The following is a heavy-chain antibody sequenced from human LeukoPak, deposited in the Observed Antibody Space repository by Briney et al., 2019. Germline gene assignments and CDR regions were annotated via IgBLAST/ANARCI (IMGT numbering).Heavy chain of an antibody. CDR2: IYSDESLI. CDR1: GYSFSKYW. J-gene: IGHJ6*02. CDR3: GRYGLSGNGYTSYFYYGMDF. D-gene: IGHD5-24*01. V-gene: IGHV5-51*01. Sequence: GESLKISCTASGYSFSKYWIGWVRQTPGKGLEWMGFIYSDESLIRYSPSFEGQVTISADNSINTAYLQWNSLKASDTAMYYCGRYGLSGNGYTSYFYYGMDFWGQGTAVAVSS.